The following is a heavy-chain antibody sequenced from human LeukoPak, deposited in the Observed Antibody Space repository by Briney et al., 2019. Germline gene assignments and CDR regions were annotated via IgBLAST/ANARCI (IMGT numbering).Heavy chain of an antibody. D-gene: IGHD6-13*01. CDR1: GGSISSGGYY. J-gene: IGHJ4*02. V-gene: IGHV4-31*03. CDR3: ARVSTGSSSWYKAYDY. Sequence: PSQTLSLTCTVSGGSISSGGYYWSWIRQHPGKGLEWIGYIYYSGSTYYNPSLKSRVTISVDTSKNQFSLKLSSVTAADTAVYYCARVSTGSSSWYKAYDYWGQGTLVTVSS. CDR2: IYYSGST.